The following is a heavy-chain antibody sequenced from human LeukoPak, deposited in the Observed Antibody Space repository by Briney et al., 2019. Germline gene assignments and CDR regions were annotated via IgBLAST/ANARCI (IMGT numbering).Heavy chain of an antibody. CDR1: GFTFGSYA. Sequence: PGGSLRLSCAASGFTFGSYAMHWVRQAPGKGLEWVAVISRDGSNKYYIDSVKGRFTFSRDNSKNTLYLQMNSLTVEDTVVYYCARSQSSSLIDYWGQGTLVTVSS. D-gene: IGHD6-13*01. J-gene: IGHJ4*02. CDR2: ISRDGSNK. V-gene: IGHV3-30*04. CDR3: ARSQSSSLIDY.